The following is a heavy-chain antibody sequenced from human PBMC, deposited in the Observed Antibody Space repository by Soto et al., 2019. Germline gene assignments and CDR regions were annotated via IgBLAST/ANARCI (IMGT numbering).Heavy chain of an antibody. D-gene: IGHD3-22*01. Sequence: PSETLSLTCTVSGSSINSSGYYWGWIRQPPGKGLEWIGSMFYGVSTYYNPSLKSRVTVSVDTSKNQFPLKLSSVTAADTAVYYCASSYYYDSSGYPYYYYYGMDVWGQGTTVTVSS. CDR3: ASSYYYDSSGYPYYYYYGMDV. CDR2: MFYGVST. CDR1: GSSINSSGYY. J-gene: IGHJ6*02. V-gene: IGHV4-39*01.